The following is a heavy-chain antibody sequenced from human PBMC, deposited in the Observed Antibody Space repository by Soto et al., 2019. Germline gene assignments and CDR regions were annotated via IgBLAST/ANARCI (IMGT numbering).Heavy chain of an antibody. Sequence: SETLSLTCAVYGGSFSGYYWSWIRQPPGKGLEWIGEINHSGSTNYNPSLKSRVTISVDTSKNQFSLKLSSVTAADTAVYYCARWAAGYYDFWSGYYRRVYGMDVWGQGTTVTVPS. J-gene: IGHJ6*02. CDR3: ARWAAGYYDFWSGYYRRVYGMDV. CDR1: GGSFSGYY. V-gene: IGHV4-34*01. D-gene: IGHD3-3*01. CDR2: INHSGST.